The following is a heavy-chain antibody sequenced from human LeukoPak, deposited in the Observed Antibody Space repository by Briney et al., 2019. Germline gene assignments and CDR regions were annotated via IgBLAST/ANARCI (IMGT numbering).Heavy chain of an antibody. CDR2: ISGSGGST. V-gene: IGHV3-23*01. Sequence: AGRSLRLSCAASGFTFSSYAMSWVRQAPGKGLEWVSAISGSGGSTYYADSVKGRFTISRDNSKNTLYLQMNSLRAEDTAVYYCAKNPHLRGSYHWGQGTLVTVSS. D-gene: IGHD1-26*01. CDR3: AKNPHLRGSYH. J-gene: IGHJ5*02. CDR1: GFTFSSYA.